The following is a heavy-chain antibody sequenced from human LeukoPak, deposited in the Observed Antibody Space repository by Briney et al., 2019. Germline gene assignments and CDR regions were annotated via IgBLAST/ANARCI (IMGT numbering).Heavy chain of an antibody. CDR2: IYYSGST. J-gene: IGHJ4*02. V-gene: IGHV4-38-2*02. CDR1: GYSISSGYY. D-gene: IGHD6-13*01. Sequence: SETLSLTCTVSGYSISSGYYWGWIRQPPGKGLEWIGSIYYSGSTYYNPSLKSRVTISVDTSKNQFSLKLSSVTAADTAVYYCASHSRSWYNFDYWGQGTLVTVSS. CDR3: ASHSRSWYNFDY.